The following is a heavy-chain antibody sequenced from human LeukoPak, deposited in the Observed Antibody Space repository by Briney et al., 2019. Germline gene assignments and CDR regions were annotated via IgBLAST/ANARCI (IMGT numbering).Heavy chain of an antibody. Sequence: PGGSLRLSCGASGFTFSSYAMTWVRQAPGKGLEWVSTITDDGYNTYSADSVKGRITFSRDNSKNTLSLQLRSLRAEDTAVYYCAKDLSYTSGASDHWGQGTLVTVSS. CDR2: ITDDGYNT. D-gene: IGHD6-19*01. CDR3: AKDLSYTSGASDH. CDR1: GFTFSSYA. V-gene: IGHV3-23*01. J-gene: IGHJ4*02.